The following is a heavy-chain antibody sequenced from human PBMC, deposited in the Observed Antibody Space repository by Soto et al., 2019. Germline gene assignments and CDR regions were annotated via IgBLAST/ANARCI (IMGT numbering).Heavy chain of an antibody. CDR3: ARVGTYNWNDLSGPDS. CDR2: INYSGST. J-gene: IGHJ4*02. D-gene: IGHD1-20*01. V-gene: IGHV4-31*03. CDR1: GGSITSGGYY. Sequence: QVQLQESGPGLVKPSQTLSLTCTVSGGSITSGGYYWSWIRQHPGKGLEWIGHINYSGSTYYNPSNTSRVTISVVTAQNQCTLELSSGTAADTAVYYCARVGTYNWNDLSGPDSWGQGTLVTVAA.